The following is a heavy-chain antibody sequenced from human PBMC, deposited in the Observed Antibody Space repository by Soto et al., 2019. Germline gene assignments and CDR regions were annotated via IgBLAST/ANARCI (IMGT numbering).Heavy chain of an antibody. CDR3: ARHFGRVNTYCGGDGS. D-gene: IGHD2-21*02. V-gene: IGHV4-39*01. CDR1: GGSISSSSYY. J-gene: IGHJ4*02. CDR2: IYYSGST. Sequence: PSETLSLTCTVSGGSISSSSYYWGWIRQPPGKGLEWIGSIYYSGSTYYNPSLKSRVTISVDTSKNQFSLKLSSVTAADTAVYYCARHFGRVNTYCGGDGSWGQGTLVTVSS.